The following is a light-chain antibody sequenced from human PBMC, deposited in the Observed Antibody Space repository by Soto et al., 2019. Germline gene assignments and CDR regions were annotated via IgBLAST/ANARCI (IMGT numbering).Light chain of an antibody. J-gene: IGKJ1*01. CDR1: QSVSNNY. CDR3: QQRSNWPTWT. Sequence: EIVLTQSPGTLSLSPGERATLSCRASQSVSNNYLAWYQQKPGQAPRLLIYGASTRATGIPARFSGSGSGTEFTLTISSLEPEDFAVYYCQQRSNWPTWTFGQGTKVDIK. V-gene: IGKV3-11*01. CDR2: GAS.